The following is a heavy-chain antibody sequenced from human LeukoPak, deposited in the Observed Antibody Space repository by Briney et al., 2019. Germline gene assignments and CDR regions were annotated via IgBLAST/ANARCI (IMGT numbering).Heavy chain of an antibody. CDR3: ARVEGYYDSSGYYYKGVFDH. V-gene: IGHV1-18*01. CDR1: GYTFTSYG. D-gene: IGHD3-22*01. CDR2: ISAYNGNT. J-gene: IGHJ4*02. Sequence: ASVKVSCKASGYTFTSYGISWVRQAPGQGLEWMGWISAYNGNTNYAQKLQGRVTMTTDTSTSTAYMELRSLRSDDTAVYYCARVEGYYDSSGYYYKGVFDHWGQGTLVTVSS.